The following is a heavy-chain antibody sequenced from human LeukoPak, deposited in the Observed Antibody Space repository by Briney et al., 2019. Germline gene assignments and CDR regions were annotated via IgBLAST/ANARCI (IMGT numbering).Heavy chain of an antibody. Sequence: PGGSLRLSCAASGFTFSGYAMSWVRQAPGKGLEWVSAISGSGANTYSVGSVKGRFTIPRDNSKNTLFLQMNSLRAEDTAVYYCAKDRLELHDYYMAVWGKGTTVTVSS. J-gene: IGHJ6*03. CDR1: GFTFSGYA. CDR3: AKDRLELHDYYMAV. D-gene: IGHD1-7*01. V-gene: IGHV3-23*01. CDR2: ISGSGANT.